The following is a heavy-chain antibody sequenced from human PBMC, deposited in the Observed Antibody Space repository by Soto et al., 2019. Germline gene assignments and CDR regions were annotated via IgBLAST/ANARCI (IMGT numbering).Heavy chain of an antibody. J-gene: IGHJ5*02. CDR3: ARDGSNCSSTSCYEEWFDP. CDR2: IYHSGST. Sequence: PSETLSLTCAVSGGSISSSNWWSWVRQPPGKGLEWIGEIYHSGSTNYNPSLKSRVTISVDKSKNQFSLKLSSVTAADTAVYYCARDGSNCSSTSCYEEWFDPWGQGTLVTVSS. CDR1: GGSISSSNW. V-gene: IGHV4-4*02. D-gene: IGHD2-2*01.